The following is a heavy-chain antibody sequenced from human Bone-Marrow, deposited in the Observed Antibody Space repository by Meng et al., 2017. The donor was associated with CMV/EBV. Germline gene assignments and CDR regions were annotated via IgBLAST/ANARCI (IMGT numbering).Heavy chain of an antibody. D-gene: IGHD1-26*01. Sequence: GESLKTSRAAPGFTFSSYSMNWVRQAPGKGLEWVSSISSSSSYIYYADSVKGRFTISRDNANNSLYLQMNSLRAEDTAVYYCARDSEVWGELLQGHAFYIWGQGTMVTVSS. CDR2: ISSSSSYI. V-gene: IGHV3-21*01. CDR1: GFTFSSYS. CDR3: ARDSEVWGELLQGHAFYI. J-gene: IGHJ3*02.